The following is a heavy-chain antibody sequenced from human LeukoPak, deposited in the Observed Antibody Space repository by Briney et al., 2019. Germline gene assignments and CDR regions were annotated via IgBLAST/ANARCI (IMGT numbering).Heavy chain of an antibody. V-gene: IGHV3-23*01. CDR2: ISGSGGST. D-gene: IGHD6-13*01. CDR3: ATSIAAATFFDY. J-gene: IGHJ4*02. CDR1: GFTFSSNA. Sequence: GGSLRLSYAASGFTFSSNAMSWVRQAPGKGLEWVSAISGSGGSTYYADSVKGRFTISRDNSKNTLYLQMNSLRAEGTAVYYCATSIAAATFFDYWGQGTLVTVSS.